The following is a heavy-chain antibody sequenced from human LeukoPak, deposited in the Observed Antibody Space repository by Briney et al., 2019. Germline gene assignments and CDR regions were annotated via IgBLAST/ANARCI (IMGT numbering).Heavy chain of an antibody. CDR1: GLTVSSNY. D-gene: IGHD5-24*01. CDR3: ARDGRDGYRPFDY. Sequence: GGPLRLSCAASGLTVSSNYMSWVRQAPGKGLEWVSSISSSSSYIYYADSVKGRFTISRDNAKNSLYLQMNSLRAEDTAVYYCARDGRDGYRPFDYWGQGTLVTVSS. J-gene: IGHJ4*02. V-gene: IGHV3-21*01. CDR2: ISSSSSYI.